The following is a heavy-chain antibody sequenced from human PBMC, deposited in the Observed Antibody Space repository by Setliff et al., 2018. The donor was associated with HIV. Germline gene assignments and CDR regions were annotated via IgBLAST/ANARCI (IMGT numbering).Heavy chain of an antibody. Sequence: SVKVSCKTSGGTFRSQAISWVRQAPGQGLEWMGGLISMFKIPQIAQKFQGRVTITADESTSTAYMGLSSLTSDDTAVYYCARGGIAAADKRDINFWGQGTMVTVSS. CDR3: ARGGIAAADKRDINF. V-gene: IGHV1-69*13. D-gene: IGHD6-13*01. CDR2: LISMFKIP. J-gene: IGHJ3*01. CDR1: GGTFRSQA.